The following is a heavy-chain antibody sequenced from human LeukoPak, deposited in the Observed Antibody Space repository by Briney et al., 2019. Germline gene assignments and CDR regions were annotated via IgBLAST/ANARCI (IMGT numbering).Heavy chain of an antibody. CDR1: GYPFISYG. CDR2: ISAYNGDT. CDR3: ARVFYFYDTSGPQYSFDY. J-gene: IGHJ4*02. D-gene: IGHD3-22*01. V-gene: IGHV1-18*04. Sequence: ASVKLSCKTSGYPFISYGLSWVRQAPGQGLEWMGWISAYNGDTNYAQRLQGRVTMTTDTSTTTAYMELRNLRSDDTAVYYCARVFYFYDTSGPQYSFDYWGQGTLVTVSS.